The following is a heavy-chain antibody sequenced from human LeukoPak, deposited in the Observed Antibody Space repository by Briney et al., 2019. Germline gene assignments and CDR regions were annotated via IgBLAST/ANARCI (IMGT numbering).Heavy chain of an antibody. CDR1: GFTFISYS. J-gene: IGHJ4*02. V-gene: IGHV3-21*01. D-gene: IGHD3-22*01. CDR2: ISSTSIYI. Sequence: GGSLRLSCAASGFTFISYSMNWVRQAPGKGLEWVSSISSTSIYIYYADSVKGRFTISRDNAKNSLYLQMNSLRAEDTAVYYCARDDSGGYDLGASDYWGQGTLVTVSS. CDR3: ARDDSGGYDLGASDY.